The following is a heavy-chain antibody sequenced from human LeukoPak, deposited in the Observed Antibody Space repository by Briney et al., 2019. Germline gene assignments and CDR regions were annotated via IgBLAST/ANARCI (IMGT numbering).Heavy chain of an antibody. CDR3: ARTYSGSYGVADYFDY. CDR1: GFSLSTSGMC. J-gene: IGHJ4*02. CDR2: IDWDDDK. V-gene: IGHV2-70*11. D-gene: IGHD1-26*01. Sequence: SGPALVKPTQTLTLTCTFSGFSLSTSGMCVSWIRQPPGKALEWLARIDWDDDKYYSTSLKTRLTISKDTSKNQVVLTMTNMDPVDTATYYCARTYSGSYGVADYFDYWGQGTLVTVSS.